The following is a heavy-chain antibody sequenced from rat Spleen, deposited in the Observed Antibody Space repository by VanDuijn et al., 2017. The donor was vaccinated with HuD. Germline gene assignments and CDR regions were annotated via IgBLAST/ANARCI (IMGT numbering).Heavy chain of an antibody. D-gene: IGHD1-1*01. Sequence: EVQLVESGGGLVQPGRSLKLSCVASGFTFSNYDMAWVRQAPTKGLEWVASISHDGRSSYYRDSVKGRLIISRDNAKSSLYLQMDSLRSEDTATYYCTTSTTVLYWYFDFWGPGTMVTVSS. J-gene: IGHJ1*01. V-gene: IGHV5-20*01. CDR2: ISHDGRSS. CDR1: GFTFSNYD. CDR3: TTSTTVLYWYFDF.